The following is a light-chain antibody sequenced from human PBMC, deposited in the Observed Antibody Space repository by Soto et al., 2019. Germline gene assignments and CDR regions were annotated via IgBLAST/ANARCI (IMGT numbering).Light chain of an antibody. Sequence: EIVLTQSPDTVSSSPGERVTLSCRASQSVRDNYLAWYQQKPGQAPRLLIYAASTRATGIPDRFSGSGSGTDFTLTINSLEPEDFAVYFCQQYGTSMYTFGQGTKLEIK. J-gene: IGKJ2*01. CDR3: QQYGTSMYT. CDR2: AAS. V-gene: IGKV3-20*01. CDR1: QSVRDNY.